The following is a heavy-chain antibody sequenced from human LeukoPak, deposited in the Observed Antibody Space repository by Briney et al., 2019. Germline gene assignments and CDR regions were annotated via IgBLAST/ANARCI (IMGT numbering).Heavy chain of an antibody. D-gene: IGHD3-22*01. CDR3: ATLQSSGYDYSDY. J-gene: IGHJ4*02. CDR2: IYYSGYT. CDR1: GGSISNSGFH. Sequence: SETLSLTCTVSGGSISNSGFHWGWIRQTPGKGLEWIGYIYYSGYTDYNPSLKSRVTMSVDTSKNQFSLKLSSVTAADTAIYYCATLQSSGYDYSDYWGQXILVTVSS. V-gene: IGHV4-61*05.